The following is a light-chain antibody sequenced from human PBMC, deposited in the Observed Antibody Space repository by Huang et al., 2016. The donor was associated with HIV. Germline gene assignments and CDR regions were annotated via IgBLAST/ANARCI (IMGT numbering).Light chain of an antibody. V-gene: IGKV4-1*01. CDR3: QQYFDTPLT. J-gene: IGKJ4*01. Sequence: DIVMTQSPDSLAVSLGERATINCKSSQTVLFTSNSKNYLAWYQQKPGQPPKRLIYWASARESGVPDRFSGSGSGTDFTLTISSLQAEDVAIYYCQQYFDTPLTFGGGTKVEI. CDR1: QTVLFTSNSKNY. CDR2: WAS.